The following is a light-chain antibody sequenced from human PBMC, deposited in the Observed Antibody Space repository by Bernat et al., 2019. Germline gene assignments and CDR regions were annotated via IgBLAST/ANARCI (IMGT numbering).Light chain of an antibody. Sequence: DIQLTQSPSFLSASVGDRVTITCRSSQGISSYLAWYQQKPGKAPKLLIYAASTLQSGVPSRFSGSGSGTEFTLTISSLQPEDFATYYCQQLNSYHTFGQGKRLEIK. CDR1: QGISSY. CDR3: QQLNSYHT. CDR2: AAS. J-gene: IGKJ5*01. V-gene: IGKV1-9*01.